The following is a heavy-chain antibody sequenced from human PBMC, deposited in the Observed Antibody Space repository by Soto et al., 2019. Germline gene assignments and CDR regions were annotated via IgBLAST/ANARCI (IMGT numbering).Heavy chain of an antibody. J-gene: IGHJ4*02. CDR3: ARRDAVAGLHY. V-gene: IGHV3-74*01. D-gene: IGHD6-19*01. CDR1: GFTFSSYW. Sequence: EVQLVECGGGLVQPGGSLRVSCAASGFTFSSYWMHWVRQAPGKGLVWVSRINSDGSSTSYADSVKGRFTISRDNAKNTLYLQMNSLRAEDTAIYYCARRDAVAGLHYWGQGTLVTVSS. CDR2: INSDGSST.